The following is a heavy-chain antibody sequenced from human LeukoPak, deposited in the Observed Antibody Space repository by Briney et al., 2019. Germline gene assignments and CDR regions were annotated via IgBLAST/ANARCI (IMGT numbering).Heavy chain of an antibody. Sequence: QPGGSLRLSCAASGFTFSSYGMNWVRQAPGKGLEWVSYISSSGDTKYYADSVKGRSTISRDNGENSLFLQMNSLRAEDTAVYYCARDTGGYFGNWGQGTLVTVSS. CDR3: ARDTGGYFGN. CDR2: ISSSGDTK. V-gene: IGHV3-48*03. J-gene: IGHJ4*02. CDR1: GFTFSSYG. D-gene: IGHD5-12*01.